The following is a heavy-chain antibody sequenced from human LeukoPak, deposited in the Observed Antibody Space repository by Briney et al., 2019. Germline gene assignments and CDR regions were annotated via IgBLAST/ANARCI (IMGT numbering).Heavy chain of an antibody. D-gene: IGHD6-19*01. CDR2: INPNSGVT. V-gene: IGHV1-2*02. Sequence: ASVKVSCKASGYTFTCYYIHWVRQAPGQGLEWMGWINPNSGVTHYPQKFQGRVTLTRDTSIRTAYMEVSSLRSDDTAVYYCARGLQWLEAFDYWGLGTLVTVSS. CDR1: GYTFTCYY. CDR3: ARGLQWLEAFDY. J-gene: IGHJ4*02.